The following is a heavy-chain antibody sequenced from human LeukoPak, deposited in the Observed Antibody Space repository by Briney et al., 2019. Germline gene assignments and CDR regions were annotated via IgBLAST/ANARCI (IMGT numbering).Heavy chain of an antibody. J-gene: IGHJ5*02. Sequence: GESLKISCETSGYSFTTYWIGWVRQMPGTGLEWVGAIYPDDSDTRYSPSFQGQVVSSADRSIRTAYLQWNSLKTSDTAMYYCVRLRGSSGTINHFDPWGQGTLVTVSS. V-gene: IGHV5-51*01. CDR2: IYPDDSDT. CDR1: GYSFTTYW. D-gene: IGHD3-10*01. CDR3: VRLRGSSGTINHFDP.